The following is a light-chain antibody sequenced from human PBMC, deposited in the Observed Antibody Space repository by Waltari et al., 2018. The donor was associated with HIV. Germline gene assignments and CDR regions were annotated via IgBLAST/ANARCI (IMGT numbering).Light chain of an antibody. V-gene: IGLV2-23*02. CDR2: DVT. Sequence: QSALTQPASVSGSPGQSITISCTGTSSNIGANNYVSWYQQHPGKAPKLIIYDVTKRPSGVSNRFSGSKSGNTASLTISGLQAEDEADYHCCSYAGSESSEVFGGGTRLTVL. CDR1: SSNIGANNY. J-gene: IGLJ2*01. CDR3: CSYAGSESSEV.